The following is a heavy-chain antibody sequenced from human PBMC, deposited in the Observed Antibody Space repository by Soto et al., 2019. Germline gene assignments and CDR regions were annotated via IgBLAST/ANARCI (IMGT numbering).Heavy chain of an antibody. CDR3: AHVYGGRSLD. V-gene: IGHV2-5*02. J-gene: IGHJ4*02. D-gene: IGHD1-26*01. CDR2: IYWDDSK. CDR1: GFSLTTDRVG. Sequence: QITLKESGPTLVKPTQTLTLTCTFSGFSLTTDRVGVGWIRQPPGEALEWLAVIYWDDSKTYRPSLESRLTITKDTSKNQVALTMTIMDALDTATYYCAHVYGGRSLDWGQGTLVTVSS.